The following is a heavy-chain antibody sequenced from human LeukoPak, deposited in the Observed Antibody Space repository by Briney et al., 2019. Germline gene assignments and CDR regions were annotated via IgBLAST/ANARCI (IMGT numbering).Heavy chain of an antibody. CDR2: IRYDGSNK. CDR3: AKDGPSGLTVTTHYYYGMDV. V-gene: IGHV3-30*02. Sequence: GGSLRLSCAASGFTFSSYGMHWVRQAPGKGLEWVAFIRYDGSNKYYADSVKGRFTISRDNSKNTLYLQMNSLRAEDTAVYYCAKDGPSGLTVTTHYYYGMDVWGQGTTVTVSS. J-gene: IGHJ6*02. CDR1: GFTFSSYG. D-gene: IGHD4-17*01.